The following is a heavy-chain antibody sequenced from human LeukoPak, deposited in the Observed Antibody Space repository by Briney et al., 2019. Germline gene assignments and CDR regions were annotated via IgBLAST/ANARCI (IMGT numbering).Heavy chain of an antibody. D-gene: IGHD3-9*01. Sequence: GGSLRLSCAASGFTVSSICMTWVRQAPGKGLEWGSVIYSGGSTYYADSVKGRFTISRDKSKNTLYLQMNSLRAEDTAVYYCASGYYDVLTGHAYWGQGTLVTVSS. V-gene: IGHV3-53*01. J-gene: IGHJ4*02. CDR3: ASGYYDVLTGHAY. CDR2: IYSGGST. CDR1: GFTVSSIC.